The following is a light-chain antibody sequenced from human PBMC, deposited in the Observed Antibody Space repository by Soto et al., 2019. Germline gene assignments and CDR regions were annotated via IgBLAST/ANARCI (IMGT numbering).Light chain of an antibody. Sequence: EIVLTQSPGTLSLSPGERATLSCRASQSVSNNYLAWYQQQPGQAPRLLISGSSNRATGTPDRFSGSGSGKYFILTISRLEAEVVVYYYCQHYGSSVTFGQGTKVDIK. V-gene: IGKV3-20*01. CDR3: QHYGSSVT. CDR1: QSVSNNY. CDR2: GSS. J-gene: IGKJ1*01.